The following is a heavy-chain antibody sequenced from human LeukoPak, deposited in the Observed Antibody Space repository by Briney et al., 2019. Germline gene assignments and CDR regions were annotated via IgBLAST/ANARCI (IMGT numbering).Heavy chain of an antibody. CDR1: GGSVSSGSYY. CDR2: IYYSGST. V-gene: IGHV4-61*01. CDR3: ARGGPHYGDLDH. Sequence: SETLSLTCTVSGGSVSSGSYYRSWIRQPPGKGLEWIGYIYYSGSTNYNPSLKSRVTISVDTSKNQFSLKLSSVTAADTAVYYCARGGPHYGDLDHWGQGTLVTVSS. D-gene: IGHD4-17*01. J-gene: IGHJ4*02.